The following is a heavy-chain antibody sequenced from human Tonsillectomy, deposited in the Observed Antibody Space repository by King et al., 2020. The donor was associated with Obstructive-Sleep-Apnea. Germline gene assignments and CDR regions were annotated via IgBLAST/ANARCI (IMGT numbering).Heavy chain of an antibody. CDR2: IYHSGST. CDR3: ASDSAVAGRPEQYYFDY. D-gene: IGHD6-13*01. J-gene: IGHJ4*02. Sequence: VQLQESGPGLVKPSETLSLTCTVSSYSISSGYYWGWIRQPPGKGLEWIGSIYHSGSTYYNPSLKSRVTISVDTSKNQFSLKLSSVTAADTAVYFCASDSAVAGRPEQYYFDYWGQGTLVTVSS. V-gene: IGHV4-38-2*02. CDR1: SYSISSGYY.